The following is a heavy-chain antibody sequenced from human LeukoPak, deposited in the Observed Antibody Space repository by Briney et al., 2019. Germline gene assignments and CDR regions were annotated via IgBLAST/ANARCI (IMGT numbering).Heavy chain of an antibody. CDR3: ARLVSDGYYFGY. CDR1: GGSISSSSYY. V-gene: IGHV4-39*01. CDR2: IYYSGST. D-gene: IGHD6-25*01. Sequence: PSETLSLTCTVSGGSISSSSYYWGWIRQPPGKGLEWIGSIYYSGSTYYNPSLKSRVTISVDTSKNQFSLKLSSVTAADTAVYYCARLVSDGYYFGYWGQGTLVTVSS. J-gene: IGHJ4*02.